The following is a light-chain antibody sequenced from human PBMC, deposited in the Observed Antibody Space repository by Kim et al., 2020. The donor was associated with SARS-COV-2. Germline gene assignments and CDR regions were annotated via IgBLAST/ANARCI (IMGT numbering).Light chain of an antibody. CDR3: QVWDTSSDHVL. Sequence: SYELTQPPSVSVAPGKTARITCGGNNLGSRSVHWYRQKPGQAPMLVISFDNDRPSGIPERISGSNSGNTATLSINRVDVGDEADYYCQVWDTSSDHVLFGGGTQLTVL. V-gene: IGLV3-21*04. CDR2: FDN. CDR1: NLGSRS. J-gene: IGLJ2*01.